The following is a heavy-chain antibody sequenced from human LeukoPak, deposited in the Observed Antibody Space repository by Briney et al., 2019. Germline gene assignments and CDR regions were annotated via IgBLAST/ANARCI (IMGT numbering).Heavy chain of an antibody. V-gene: IGHV3-74*01. CDR1: GFTFTTYW. CDR3: ARDAVYTANAV. Sequence: GGSLRLSCAASGFTFTTYWMHWVRQAPGKGLVWVSHINSDGSITSYADSVKGRFTISRDNAKNTLYLQMNSLRAEDTAVYYCARDAVYTANAVWGQGTTVTVSS. J-gene: IGHJ6*02. CDR2: INSDGSIT. D-gene: IGHD5-18*01.